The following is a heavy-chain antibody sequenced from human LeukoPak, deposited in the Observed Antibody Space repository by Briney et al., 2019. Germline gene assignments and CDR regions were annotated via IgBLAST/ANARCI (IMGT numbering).Heavy chain of an antibody. V-gene: IGHV4-39*07. J-gene: IGHJ4*02. CDR1: GGSISSSSYY. CDR3: ARGRAFFD. CDR2: IYHSGST. D-gene: IGHD3-3*02. Sequence: PSETLSLTCTVSGGSISSSSYYWGWIRQPPGKGLEWIGEIYHSGSTNYNPSLKSRVTISVDKSKNQFSLKLSSVTAADTAVYYCARGRAFFDWGQGTLVTVSS.